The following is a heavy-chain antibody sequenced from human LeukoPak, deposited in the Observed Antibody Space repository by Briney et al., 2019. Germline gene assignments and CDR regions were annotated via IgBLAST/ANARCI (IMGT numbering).Heavy chain of an antibody. J-gene: IGHJ6*02. D-gene: IGHD6-19*01. V-gene: IGHV1-69*13. CDR2: IIPIFGTA. Sequence: SVKVSCKASGYTFTTYGISWVRQAPGQGLEWMGGIIPIFGTANYAQKFQGRVTITADESTSTAYMELSSLRSEDTAVYYCARDPGIAVAGTYYYYGMDVWGQGTTVTVSS. CDR1: GYTFTTYG. CDR3: ARDPGIAVAGTYYYYGMDV.